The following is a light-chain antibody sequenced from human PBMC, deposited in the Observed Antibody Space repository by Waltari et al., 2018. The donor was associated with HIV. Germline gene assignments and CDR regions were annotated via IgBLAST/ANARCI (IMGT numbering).Light chain of an antibody. V-gene: IGLV1-40*01. CDR1: SANNGARYG. Sequence: QSVLTQPPSVSGAPGQGVTLSCNGSSANNGARYGVRWDQQLPGTAPKLLILGNTNRPSGVPDRFSGSRSGTSASLAITGLQAEDEADYYCQSYDSSLSGSVFGGGTKLTVL. CDR3: QSYDSSLSGSV. CDR2: GNT. J-gene: IGLJ2*01.